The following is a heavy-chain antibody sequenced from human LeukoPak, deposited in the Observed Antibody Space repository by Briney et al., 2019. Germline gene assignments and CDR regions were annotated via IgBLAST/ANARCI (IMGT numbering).Heavy chain of an antibody. J-gene: IGHJ4*02. CDR2: ISSSGTTR. CDR3: TGGGFDY. D-gene: IGHD1-14*01. Sequence: PGGSLRLSCVASGLTLSNYDTTWVRQAPGKGLEWVPGISSSGTTRYYADSVKGRFTISRDNANHSLYLQMSSLRAEDTAVYYCTGGGFDYWGQGTRVTVSS. V-gene: IGHV3-48*03. CDR1: GLTLSNYD.